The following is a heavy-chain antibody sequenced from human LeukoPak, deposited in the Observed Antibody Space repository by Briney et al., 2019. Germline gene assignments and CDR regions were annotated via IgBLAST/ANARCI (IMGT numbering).Heavy chain of an antibody. Sequence: ASVKVPCKASGYTFTSYAMNWVRQAPGQGLEWMGGIIPIFGTANYAQKFQGRVTITADESTSTAYMELSSLRSEDTAVYYCAREGHYYDSSGYYYDYWGQGTLVTVSS. CDR3: AREGHYYDSSGYYYDY. D-gene: IGHD3-22*01. V-gene: IGHV1-69*13. CDR2: IIPIFGTA. CDR1: GYTFTSYA. J-gene: IGHJ4*02.